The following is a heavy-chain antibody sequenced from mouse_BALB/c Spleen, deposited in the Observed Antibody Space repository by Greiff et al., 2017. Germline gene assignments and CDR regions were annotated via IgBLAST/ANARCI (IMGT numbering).Heavy chain of an antibody. Sequence: QVQLKQSGAELVRPGASVTLSCKASGYTFTDYEMHWVKQTPVHGLEWIGAIDPETGGTAYNQKFKGKATLTADKSSSTAYMELRSLTSEDSAVYYCTRRMISSWFAYWGQGTLVTVSA. J-gene: IGHJ3*01. V-gene: IGHV1-15*01. D-gene: IGHD2-4*01. CDR1: GYTFTDYE. CDR3: TRRMISSWFAY. CDR2: IDPETGGT.